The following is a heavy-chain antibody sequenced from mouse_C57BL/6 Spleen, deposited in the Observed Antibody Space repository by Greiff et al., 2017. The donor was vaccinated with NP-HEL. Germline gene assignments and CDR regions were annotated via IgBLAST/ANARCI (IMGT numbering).Heavy chain of an antibody. V-gene: IGHV10-1*01. J-gene: IGHJ3*01. CDR1: GFSFNTYA. CDR2: IRSKSNNYAT. CDR3: VRQDYGSSYLAWFAY. Sequence: EVQVVESGGGLVQPKGSLKLSCAASGFSFNTYAMNWVRQAPGKGLEWVARIRSKSNNYATYYADSVKDRCTISRDDSESMLYLQMNNLKTEDTAMYYCVRQDYGSSYLAWFAYWGQGTLVTVSA. D-gene: IGHD1-1*01.